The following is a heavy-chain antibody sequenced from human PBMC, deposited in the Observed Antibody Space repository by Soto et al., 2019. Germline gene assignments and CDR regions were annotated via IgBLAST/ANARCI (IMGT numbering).Heavy chain of an antibody. CDR3: ARGSIAARRYYYYGMDV. V-gene: IGHV1-18*01. J-gene: IGHJ6*02. Sequence: ASVKVSCKASGYTFTSYGISWVRQAPGQGLEWMGWISAYNGNTNYAQKLQGRVTMTTDTSTSTAYMELRSLRSDDTAVYYCARGSIAARRYYYYGMDVWGQGTTVTVSS. CDR1: GYTFTSYG. CDR2: ISAYNGNT. D-gene: IGHD6-6*01.